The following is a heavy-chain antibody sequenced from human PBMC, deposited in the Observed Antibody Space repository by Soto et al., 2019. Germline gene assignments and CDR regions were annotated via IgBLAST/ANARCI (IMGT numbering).Heavy chain of an antibody. J-gene: IGHJ6*02. CDR3: AGTMVRGVYYYYYGMDV. D-gene: IGHD3-10*01. Sequence: SETLSLTCTVSGGSISSYYWSWIRQPPGKGLEWIGYIYYSGSTNYNPSLKSRVTISVDTSKNQFSLKLSSVTAADTAVYYCAGTMVRGVYYYYYGMDVWGQGTTVTSP. V-gene: IGHV4-59*01. CDR1: GGSISSYY. CDR2: IYYSGST.